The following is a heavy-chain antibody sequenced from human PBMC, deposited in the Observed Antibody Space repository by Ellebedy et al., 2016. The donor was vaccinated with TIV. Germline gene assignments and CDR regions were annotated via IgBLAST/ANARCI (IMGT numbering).Heavy chain of an antibody. V-gene: IGHV4-39*01. J-gene: IGHJ5*02. CDR3: ARLVRATDSNWFDP. D-gene: IGHD5-12*01. CDR2: IYYSGST. Sequence: MPSETLSLTCTVSGGSISSSSYYWGWIRQPPGKGLEWIGSIYYSGSTYYNPSLKSRVTISVDTSKNQFSLKLSSVTAADTAVYYCARLVRATDSNWFDPWGQGTLVTVSS. CDR1: GGSISSSSYY.